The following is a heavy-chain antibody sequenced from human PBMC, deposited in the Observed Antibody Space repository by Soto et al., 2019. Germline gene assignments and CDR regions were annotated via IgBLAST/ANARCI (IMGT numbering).Heavy chain of an antibody. D-gene: IGHD6-6*01. V-gene: IGHV3-74*01. J-gene: IGHJ5*02. CDR1: GFPFSRYW. Sequence: PGGSLRLSCAASGFPFSRYWMHWVRQAPGKGLVWVSRIDSAGTTTNYADSVKGRFTMSRDNAKNTLYLQMNSLRADDTAVYYSAGEDHSNSWPRLVHWGQSALLTFS. CDR3: AGEDHSNSWPRLVH. CDR2: IDSAGTTT.